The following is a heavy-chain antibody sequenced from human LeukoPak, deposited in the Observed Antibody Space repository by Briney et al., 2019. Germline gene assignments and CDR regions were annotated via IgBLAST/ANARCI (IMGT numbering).Heavy chain of an antibody. CDR2: ISWDGGST. J-gene: IGHJ4*02. V-gene: IGHV3-43*01. Sequence: GGSLRLSCAASGFTFDDYTMHWVRQAPGKGLEWVSLISWDGGSTYYADSVKGRFTISRDNSKNSLYLQMNSLRTEDTALYYCAKDAYCSGGSCYPLFDYWGQGTLVTVSS. CDR3: AKDAYCSGGSCYPLFDY. D-gene: IGHD2-15*01. CDR1: GFTFDDYT.